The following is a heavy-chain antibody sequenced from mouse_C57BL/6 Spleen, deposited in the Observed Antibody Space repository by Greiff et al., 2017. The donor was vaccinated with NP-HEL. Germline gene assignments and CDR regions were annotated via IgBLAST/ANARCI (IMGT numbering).Heavy chain of an antibody. CDR3: ARFRDYYGSSYGY. D-gene: IGHD1-1*01. CDR2: IDPSDSYT. V-gene: IGHV1-69*01. Sequence: VQLQQSGAELVMPGASVKLSCKASGYTFTSYWMHWVKQRPGQGLEWIGEIDPSDSYTNYNQKFKGKSTLTVDKSSSTAYMQLSSLTSEDSAVYYCARFRDYYGSSYGYWGQGTTLTVSS. J-gene: IGHJ2*01. CDR1: GYTFTSYW.